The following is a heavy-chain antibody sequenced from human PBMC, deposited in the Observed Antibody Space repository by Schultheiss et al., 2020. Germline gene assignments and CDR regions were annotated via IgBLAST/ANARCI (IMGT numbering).Heavy chain of an antibody. Sequence: SQPLSLTCTVSGGSISSGDYYWGWIRQPPGKGLEWIGSIYHSGSTNYNPSLKSRVTISVDKSKNQFSLKLSSVTAADTAVYYCARRHYYDSSGYYFDYWGQGTLVTVAS. V-gene: IGHV4-39*07. CDR3: ARRHYYDSSGYYFDY. D-gene: IGHD3-22*01. J-gene: IGHJ4*02. CDR1: GGSISSGDYY. CDR2: IYHSGST.